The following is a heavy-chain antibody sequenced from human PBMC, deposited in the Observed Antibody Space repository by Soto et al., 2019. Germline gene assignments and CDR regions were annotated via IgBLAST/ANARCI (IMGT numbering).Heavy chain of an antibody. J-gene: IGHJ6*02. Sequence: AETLSLTCAVSGGSISNSYWWRWVRQPPGEGLEWIGEIFHSGGTNYNPSLKSRVTISLDESKNQFSLRVSSVTAADTAVYYCGSAATLFGVVMAGLDVWGQGTTVTVSS. CDR2: IFHSGGT. CDR1: GGSISNSYW. CDR3: GSAATLFGVVMAGLDV. D-gene: IGHD3-3*01. V-gene: IGHV4-4*02.